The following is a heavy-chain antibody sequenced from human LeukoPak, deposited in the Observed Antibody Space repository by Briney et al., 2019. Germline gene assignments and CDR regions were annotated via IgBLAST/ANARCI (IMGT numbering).Heavy chain of an antibody. D-gene: IGHD3-22*01. J-gene: IGHJ6*03. V-gene: IGHV3-53*01. CDR2: IYSGGST. Sequence: GGSLRLSCAASGFIVSSNYMSWVRQAPGKGLEWVSVIYSGGSTYYADSVKGGFTISRENSKDTLYLQMNSLGAEDTAVYYCASSYYDSSGYYPYYYYYYMDVWGKGTTVTVSS. CDR3: ASSYYDSSGYYPYYYYYYMDV. CDR1: GFIVSSNY.